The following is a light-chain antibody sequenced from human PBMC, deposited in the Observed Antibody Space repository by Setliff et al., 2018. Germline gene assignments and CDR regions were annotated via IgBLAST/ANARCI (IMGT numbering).Light chain of an antibody. Sequence: QSALAQPPSASGSPGQSVTISCTGTSSDVGGYNYVSWYQQHPGKAPKLMIYEVSKRPTGVPDRFSGSKSGNTASLTVSGLQSEDEADYYCAAWDDSLNGLVVFGGGTKVTVL. CDR3: AAWDDSLNGLVV. V-gene: IGLV2-8*01. CDR1: SSDVGGYNY. CDR2: EVS. J-gene: IGLJ2*01.